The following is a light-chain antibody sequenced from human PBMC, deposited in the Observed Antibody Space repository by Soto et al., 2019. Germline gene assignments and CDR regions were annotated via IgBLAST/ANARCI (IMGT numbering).Light chain of an antibody. CDR1: QSISNW. J-gene: IGKJ2*01. CDR3: QQYNST. Sequence: DIQMTQSPSTLSASVGDRVTITCRASQSISNWLAWYQQKPGKAPKLLIYKASNLESGVPSRFSGSGSGTEFTLTISSLQPDDFATYYCQQYNSTFGQATKLEIK. CDR2: KAS. V-gene: IGKV1-5*03.